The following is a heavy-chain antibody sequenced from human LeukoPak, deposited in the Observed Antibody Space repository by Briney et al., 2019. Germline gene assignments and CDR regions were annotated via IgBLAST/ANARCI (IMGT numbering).Heavy chain of an antibody. Sequence: PSQTLSLTCTVSGGSISSGGYYWSWIRQHPGKGLEWIGYIYYSGSTYYNPSIKSRVTISVDTSKNQFSLKLSSVTAADTAVYYCARGVVRMSSSQYYFDYWGQGTLVTVSS. CDR2: IYYSGST. V-gene: IGHV4-31*03. CDR1: GGSISSGGYY. J-gene: IGHJ4*02. D-gene: IGHD6-13*01. CDR3: ARGVVRMSSSQYYFDY.